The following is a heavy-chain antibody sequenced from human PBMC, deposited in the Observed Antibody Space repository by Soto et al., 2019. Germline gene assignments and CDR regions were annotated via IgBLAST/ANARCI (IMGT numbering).Heavy chain of an antibody. Sequence: QVQLQESGPGLVKPSQTLSLTCTVSGGSISSGGYFWSWIRQHPGKGLEWIGFIYYCGSTFNNPALKSRVTVSADTSKNQFSLKLSSVTAADTAVYYCAREGAAPYYYYGMDVWGQGTTVTVSS. CDR2: IYYCGST. D-gene: IGHD6-6*01. J-gene: IGHJ6*02. CDR1: GGSISSGGYF. CDR3: AREGAAPYYYYGMDV. V-gene: IGHV4-31*03.